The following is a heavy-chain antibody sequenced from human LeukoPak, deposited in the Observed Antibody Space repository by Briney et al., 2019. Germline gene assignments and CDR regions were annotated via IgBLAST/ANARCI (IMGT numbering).Heavy chain of an antibody. D-gene: IGHD3-22*01. Sequence: PSGTLSLTCAVSGVSISSSNWWSWVRQPPGKGLEWIGEIYHSGSTNYNPSLKSRVAISVDKSKNQFSLKLSSVTAADTAVYYCARAPKYYFDSSASWYFDIWGLGTLVAVSS. J-gene: IGHJ2*01. CDR3: ARAPKYYFDSSASWYFDI. V-gene: IGHV4-4*02. CDR1: GVSISSSNW. CDR2: IYHSGST.